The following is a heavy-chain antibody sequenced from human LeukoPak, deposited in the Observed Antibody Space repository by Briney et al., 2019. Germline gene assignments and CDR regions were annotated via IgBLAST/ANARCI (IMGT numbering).Heavy chain of an antibody. D-gene: IGHD3-22*01. CDR1: GGSISIISYY. CDR3: ARHEGDYYDSSGYYIRPRNAFDI. Sequence: KPSETLSLTCTVSGGSISIISYYGTWIRQPPGKGLGWIGYIYYSGSTNYNPSLKSRVTISVDTSKNQFSLKLSSVTAADTAVYYCARHEGDYYDSSGYYIRPRNAFDIWGQGTMVTVSS. CDR2: IYYSGST. V-gene: IGHV4-61*05. J-gene: IGHJ3*02.